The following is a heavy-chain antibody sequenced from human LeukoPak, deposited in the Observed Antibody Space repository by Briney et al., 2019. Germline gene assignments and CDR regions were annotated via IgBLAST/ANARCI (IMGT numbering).Heavy chain of an antibody. Sequence: SETLSLTCTVSGGSFSTYYWSWIRQPAGKGLEWIGRIYISGSTNYNPSLKSRVTMSVDTSKNQFSLKLSSVTAADTAVYYCAKLRGANYGSGGNNWFDPWGQGTLVTVSS. CDR2: IYISGST. J-gene: IGHJ5*02. D-gene: IGHD3-10*01. CDR3: AKLRGANYGSGGNNWFDP. V-gene: IGHV4-4*07. CDR1: GGSFSTYY.